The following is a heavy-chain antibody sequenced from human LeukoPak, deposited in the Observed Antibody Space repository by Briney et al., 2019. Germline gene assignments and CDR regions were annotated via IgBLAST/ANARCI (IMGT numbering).Heavy chain of an antibody. V-gene: IGHV4-34*01. D-gene: IGHD6-6*01. CDR3: ARGQSLQLVRTGALDP. CDR2: INHSGGT. Sequence: PSETLSLTCTVSGGSISSYYWSWIRQPPGKGLEWIGEINHSGGTNYNPSLKSRVTISVDTSKNQFSLKLSSVTAADTAVYYCARGQSLQLVRTGALDPWGQGTLVTVSS. CDR1: GGSISSYY. J-gene: IGHJ5*02.